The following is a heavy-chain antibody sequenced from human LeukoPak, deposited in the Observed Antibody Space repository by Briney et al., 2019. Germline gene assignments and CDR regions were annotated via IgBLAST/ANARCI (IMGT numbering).Heavy chain of an antibody. Sequence: GGSLRLSCAASGFNFSSYWMSWVRQAPGKGLEWVANIKQDGSGKYYVDSVKGRFTISRDNTKNSLYLQVNSLRAEDTAVYYCARDPDYGSGGFWGQGTLVTVSS. D-gene: IGHD3-10*01. CDR3: ARDPDYGSGGF. V-gene: IGHV3-7*01. CDR1: GFNFSSYW. CDR2: IKQDGSGK. J-gene: IGHJ4*02.